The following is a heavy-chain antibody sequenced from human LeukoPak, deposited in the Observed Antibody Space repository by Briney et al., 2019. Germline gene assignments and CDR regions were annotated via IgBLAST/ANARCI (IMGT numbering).Heavy chain of an antibody. CDR2: ISGSGGST. V-gene: IGHV3-23*01. Sequence: PGGSLRLSCAASGFTFSSYGMSWVRQAPGKGLEWVSAISGSGGSTYYADSVKGRFTISRDNSKNTLYLQMNSLRAEDTAVYYCAKDPGIPVGSYSFDYWGQGTLVTVSS. CDR1: GFTFSSYG. CDR3: AKDPGIPVGSYSFDY. D-gene: IGHD1-26*01. J-gene: IGHJ4*02.